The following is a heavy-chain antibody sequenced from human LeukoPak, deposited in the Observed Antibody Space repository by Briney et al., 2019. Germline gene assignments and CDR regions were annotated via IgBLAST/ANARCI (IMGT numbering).Heavy chain of an antibody. CDR3: ARILYSSGWYVGAFDI. V-gene: IGHV4-59*12. J-gene: IGHJ3*02. Sequence: SETLSLTCTVSGGSISSYYWSWIRQPPGKGLEWIGYIYYSGSTNYNPSLKSRVTISVDMSKNQFSLKLSSVTAADTAVYYCARILYSSGWYVGAFDIWGQGTMVTVSS. CDR2: IYYSGST. CDR1: GGSISSYY. D-gene: IGHD6-19*01.